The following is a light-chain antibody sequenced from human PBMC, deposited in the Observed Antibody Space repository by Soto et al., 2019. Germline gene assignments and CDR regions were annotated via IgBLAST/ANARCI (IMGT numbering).Light chain of an antibody. V-gene: IGLV2-14*01. CDR2: EVS. CDR3: SSYTTSNTLWV. CDR1: SSDLGAYDF. Sequence: QSVLTQPASVSGSPGQSITISCTGSSSDLGAYDFVSWYQLHPGKAPKLVIHEVSNRPSGVSNRFSGSKSGNTASLTISGLQAEDEADYYCSSYTTSNTLWVFGGGTQLTVL. J-gene: IGLJ3*02.